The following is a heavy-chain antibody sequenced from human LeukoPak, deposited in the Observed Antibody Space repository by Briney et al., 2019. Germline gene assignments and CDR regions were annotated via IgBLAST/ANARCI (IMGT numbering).Heavy chain of an antibody. V-gene: IGHV3-9*01. J-gene: IGHJ4*02. D-gene: IGHD3-10*01. Sequence: PGGSLRLSCAASGFTFDDYGMHWVRQAPGKGLEWVSGISWNSGSIGYADSVKGRFTISRDNAKNSLYLQMNSLRAEDTALYYCARSDGSGSFYPFDYWGQGTLVTVSS. CDR1: GFTFDDYG. CDR3: ARSDGSGSFYPFDY. CDR2: ISWNSGSI.